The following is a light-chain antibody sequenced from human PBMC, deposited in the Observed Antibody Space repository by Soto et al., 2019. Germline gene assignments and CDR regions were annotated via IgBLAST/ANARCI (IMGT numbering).Light chain of an antibody. V-gene: IGKV3-11*01. CDR2: DAS. Sequence: EVVLTQSPAILSLSPGERATLSCRASQSVKSSLAWYQQKPGQPPRLLIYDASHRSTGIPARFSGSGCGTDFTLTICGLEPEDVAVYFCQQRSNWPPVTFGGGTKVQI. CDR1: QSVKSS. CDR3: QQRSNWPPVT. J-gene: IGKJ4*01.